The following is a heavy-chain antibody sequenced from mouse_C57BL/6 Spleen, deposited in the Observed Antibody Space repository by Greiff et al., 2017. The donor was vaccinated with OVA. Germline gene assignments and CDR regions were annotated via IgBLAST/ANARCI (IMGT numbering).Heavy chain of an antibody. V-gene: IGHV5-2*03. CDR1: EYEFPSHD. CDR2: INSDGGST. CDR3: ARRDDYDGFAY. D-gene: IGHD2-4*01. J-gene: IGHJ3*01. Sequence: EVKLVESGGGLVQPGESLTLSCESNEYEFPSHDMSWVRKTPEKRLALVAAINSDGGSTYYPDTMERRYIISRDNTKKTLYLQMSSLRSEDTALYYCARRDDYDGFAYWGQGTLVTVSA.